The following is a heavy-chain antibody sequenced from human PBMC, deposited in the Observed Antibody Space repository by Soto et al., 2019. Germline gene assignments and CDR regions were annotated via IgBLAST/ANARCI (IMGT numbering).Heavy chain of an antibody. Sequence: ASVKVSCKASGYTFTSYGISWVRQAPGQGLEWMGWISAYNGNTNYAQKLQGRVTMTTDTSTSTAYMELRSLRSDDTAVYYCARGRLRFLEWLSPDNNDYWGQGTLVTVSS. J-gene: IGHJ4*02. CDR3: ARGRLRFLEWLSPDNNDY. D-gene: IGHD3-3*01. V-gene: IGHV1-18*01. CDR2: ISAYNGNT. CDR1: GYTFTSYG.